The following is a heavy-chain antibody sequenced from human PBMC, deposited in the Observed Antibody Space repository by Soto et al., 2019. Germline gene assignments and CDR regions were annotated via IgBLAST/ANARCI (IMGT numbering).Heavy chain of an antibody. V-gene: IGHV1-69*01. CDR2: IIPIFGTA. D-gene: IGHD2-15*01. CDR1: GGTFSSYA. Sequence: QVQLVQSGAEVKKPGSSVKVSCKASGGTFSSYAISWVRQAPGQGLEWMGGIIPIFGTANYAQKFQGRVTITADESTSTAYMELSSLRSEDTAVYYCARDAPLPYCSGGSCYSNWFDPWGQGTLVTVSS. J-gene: IGHJ5*02. CDR3: ARDAPLPYCSGGSCYSNWFDP.